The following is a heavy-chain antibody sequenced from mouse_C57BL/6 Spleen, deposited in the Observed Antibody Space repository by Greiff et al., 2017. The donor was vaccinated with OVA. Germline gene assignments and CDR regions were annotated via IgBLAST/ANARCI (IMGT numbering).Heavy chain of an antibody. J-gene: IGHJ4*01. CDR2: IDPSDSYT. CDR3: ASCPYDGYYGGAMDY. CDR1: GYTFTSYW. D-gene: IGHD2-3*01. V-gene: IGHV1-59*01. Sequence: QVQLQQPGAELVRPGTSVKLSCKASGYTFTSYWMHWVKQRPGQGLEWIGVIDPSDSYTNYNQKFKGKATLTVDQSSSTAYMQLSSLTSEDSAVYYCASCPYDGYYGGAMDYWGQGTSVTVSS.